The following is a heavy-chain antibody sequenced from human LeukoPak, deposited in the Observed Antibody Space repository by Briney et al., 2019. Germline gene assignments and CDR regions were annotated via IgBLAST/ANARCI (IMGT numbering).Heavy chain of an antibody. D-gene: IGHD6-19*01. J-gene: IGHJ6*02. Sequence: GGSLRLSCSASGFTFSIYAMHWVRQAPGKGLEWVSSISSSSSYIYYADSVKGRSTISRDNAKNSLYLQMTSLRAEDTAVYYCARAWRPGNIAVATGQLGMDVWGQGTTVTVSS. CDR2: ISSSSSYI. CDR1: GFTFSIYA. V-gene: IGHV3-21*01. CDR3: ARAWRPGNIAVATGQLGMDV.